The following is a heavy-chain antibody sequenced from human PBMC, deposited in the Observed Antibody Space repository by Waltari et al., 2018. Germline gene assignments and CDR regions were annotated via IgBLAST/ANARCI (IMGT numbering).Heavy chain of an antibody. D-gene: IGHD3-16*01. CDR3: ARDKLGPDY. CDR2: IWFDGSNT. Sequence: QVQLVESGGGVVQPGRSLRLSCAASGFTFSSYGMHWVRQAPGRGLDWVVIIWFDGSNTLYADSVKGRFTISRDNSKNTLYLQMDSLRAEDTAVYYCARDKLGPDYWGQGILVTVSS. CDR1: GFTFSSYG. J-gene: IGHJ4*02. V-gene: IGHV3-33*01.